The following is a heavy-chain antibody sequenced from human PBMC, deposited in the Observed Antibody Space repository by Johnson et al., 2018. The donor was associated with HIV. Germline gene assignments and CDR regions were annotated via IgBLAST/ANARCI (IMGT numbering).Heavy chain of an antibody. Sequence: QVQLVESGGGVVQPGRSLRLSCAASGFTFSSYAMHWVRQVPGKGLEWVAVIRCNGSNKYYADSVKGRFTISRDSAKNSLYLQMNSLRAEDTAVYYCAKAELIGFGESDDGLAIWGGGRMVTVS. J-gene: IGHJ3*02. CDR2: IRCNGSNK. D-gene: IGHD3-10*01. CDR1: GFTFSSYA. CDR3: AKAELIGFGESDDGLAI. V-gene: IGHV3-30*18.